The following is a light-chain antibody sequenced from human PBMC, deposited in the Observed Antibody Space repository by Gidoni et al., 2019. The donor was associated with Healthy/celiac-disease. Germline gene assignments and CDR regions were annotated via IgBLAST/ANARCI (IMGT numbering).Light chain of an antibody. CDR1: SSDVGGYNY. CDR2: EVS. J-gene: IGLJ1*01. CDR3: SSYAGSYV. Sequence: QSALTQPPSASGSPGQSVTISCTGTSSDVGGYNYVSWYQQHPGKAPKLMIYEVSKRPSGVPDRFSGSKSGNTASLTVSGLQAEDEADYYCSSYAGSYVFGTGTKVTGL. V-gene: IGLV2-8*01.